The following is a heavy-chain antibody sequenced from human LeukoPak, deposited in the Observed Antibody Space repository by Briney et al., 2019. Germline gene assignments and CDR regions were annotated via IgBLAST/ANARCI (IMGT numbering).Heavy chain of an antibody. J-gene: IGHJ4*02. V-gene: IGHV3-23*01. CDR3: SRDPRHNDY. CDR2: ISGSGGST. CDR1: GFTFSSYG. Sequence: GGTLRLSCAASGFTFSSYGMSWVRQAPGKGLEWVSAISGSGGSTYYADSVKGRFTISRDNSKNSLYLHMNSLTVEDTAVYYCSRDPRHNDYWGQGTLVTVSS.